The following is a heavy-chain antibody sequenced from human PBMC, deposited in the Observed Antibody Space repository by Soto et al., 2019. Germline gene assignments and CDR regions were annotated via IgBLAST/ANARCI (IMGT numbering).Heavy chain of an antibody. CDR2: IYSGGST. D-gene: IGHD2-15*01. CDR3: ARDTYCSGGSCYYGMDV. CDR1: GFTVSSNY. V-gene: IGHV3-53*01. J-gene: IGHJ6*02. Sequence: GSLRLSCAASGFTVSSNYMSWVRQAPGKGLEWVSVIYSGGSTYYADSVKGRFTISRDNSKNTLYLQMNSLRAEDTAVYYCARDTYCSGGSCYYGMDVWGQGTTVTVSS.